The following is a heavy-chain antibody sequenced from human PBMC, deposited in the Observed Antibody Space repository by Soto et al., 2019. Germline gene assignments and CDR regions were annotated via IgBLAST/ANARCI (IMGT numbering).Heavy chain of an antibody. CDR2: IIPIFGTA. V-gene: IGHV1-69*06. CDR3: ASSGITGIHYYYYGMDV. CDR1: GYSFTSYW. Sequence: PGESLKISCKGSGYSFTSYWIGWVRQMPGKGLEWMGGIIPIFGTANYAQKFQGRVTITADKSTSTAYMELSSLRSEDTAVYYCASSGITGIHYYYYGMDVWGQGTTVTVSS. D-gene: IGHD1-20*01. J-gene: IGHJ6*02.